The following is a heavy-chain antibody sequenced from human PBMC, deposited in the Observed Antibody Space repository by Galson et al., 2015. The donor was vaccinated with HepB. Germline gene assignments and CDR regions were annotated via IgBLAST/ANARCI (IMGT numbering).Heavy chain of an antibody. V-gene: IGHV3-30*02. CDR3: AKDPGDGYKRFDY. D-gene: IGHD5-24*01. CDR2: IRYDGSNK. J-gene: IGHJ4*02. CDR1: GFTFSSYG. Sequence: SLRLSCAASGFTFSSYGMHWVRQAPGKGLEWVAFIRYDGSNKYYADSVKGRFTISRDNSKNTLYLQMNSLRAEDTAVYYCAKDPGDGYKRFDYWGQGTLVTVSS.